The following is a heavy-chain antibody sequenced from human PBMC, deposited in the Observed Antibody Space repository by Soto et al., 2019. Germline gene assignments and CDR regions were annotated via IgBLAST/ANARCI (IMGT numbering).Heavy chain of an antibody. D-gene: IGHD3-22*01. V-gene: IGHV5-51*01. Sequence: PGESLKISCNGSGYSFTSYWIGWVRQMPGKGLEWMGIIYPGDSDTRYSPSFQGQVTISADKSISTAYLQWSSLKASDTAMYYCARARQYYYDSSGADYWGQGTLVTVSS. CDR3: ARARQYYYDSSGADY. CDR1: GYSFTSYW. CDR2: IYPGDSDT. J-gene: IGHJ4*02.